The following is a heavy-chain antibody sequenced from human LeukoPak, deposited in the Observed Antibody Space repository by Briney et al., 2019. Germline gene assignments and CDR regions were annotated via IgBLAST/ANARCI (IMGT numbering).Heavy chain of an antibody. D-gene: IGHD2-2*01. CDR2: INPNSGGT. J-gene: IGHJ6*02. Sequence: ASVKVSCKASGYTFTGYYMHWVRQAPGQGLEWMGWINPNSGGTNYAQKFQGRVTMTRDTSISTAYMELSRLRSDDTAMYYCAREGAGIVVVPAATPYYYYYGMDVWGQGTTVTVSS. V-gene: IGHV1-2*02. CDR3: AREGAGIVVVPAATPYYYYYGMDV. CDR1: GYTFTGYY.